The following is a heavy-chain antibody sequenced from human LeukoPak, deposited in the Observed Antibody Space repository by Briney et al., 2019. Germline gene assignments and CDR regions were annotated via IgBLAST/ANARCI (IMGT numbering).Heavy chain of an antibody. CDR3: AREIYDFADYEGFAWFDP. CDR2: IYTSGDT. CDR1: SGFISHYY. J-gene: IGHJ5*02. V-gene: IGHV4-4*07. D-gene: IGHD4-17*01. Sequence: SDTLSLTCTVSSGFISHYYWSWIRQPAGKGLEWIGHIYTSGDTNYNPSLKSRVTMSVDTSKNLFCLRLSSVTAADTAVYYCAREIYDFADYEGFAWFDPWGQGILVTVSS.